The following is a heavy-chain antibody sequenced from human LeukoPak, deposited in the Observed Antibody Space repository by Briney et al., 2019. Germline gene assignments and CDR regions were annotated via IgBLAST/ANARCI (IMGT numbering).Heavy chain of an antibody. D-gene: IGHD4-11*01. J-gene: IGHJ4*02. CDR2: ISHSGTT. Sequence: SETLSLTCAVSGGSFSDYQWNWIRQSPGKGLEWLGEISHSGTTTYNPSLKSRVTISVDTSKNQFSLRLRSVTAADTAVYYCARQINYSNYLRRWGQGTLVTVSS. V-gene: IGHV4-34*01. CDR1: GGSFSDYQ. CDR3: ARQINYSNYLRR.